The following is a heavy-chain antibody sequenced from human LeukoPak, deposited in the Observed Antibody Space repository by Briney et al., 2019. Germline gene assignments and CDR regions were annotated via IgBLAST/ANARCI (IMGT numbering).Heavy chain of an antibody. V-gene: IGHV3-74*01. CDR3: AKKYSSSSARDY. CDR2: INVDGNRA. CDR1: GFTFSSYE. D-gene: IGHD6-6*01. Sequence: GGSLRLSCAASGFTFSSYEMNWVRQAPGKGLVWVSDINVDGNRANYADSVKGRFTISRDNAKNTLYLQMDSLRAEDTAVYYRAKKYSSSSARDYWGQGTLVTVSS. J-gene: IGHJ4*02.